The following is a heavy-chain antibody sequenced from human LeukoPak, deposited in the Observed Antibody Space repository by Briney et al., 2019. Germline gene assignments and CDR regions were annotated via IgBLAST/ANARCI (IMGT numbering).Heavy chain of an antibody. J-gene: IGHJ6*04. D-gene: IGHD1/OR15-1a*01. CDR1: GFTFSSYA. CDR2: ISYDGSNK. CDR3: AGGNSMDV. V-gene: IGHV3-30-3*01. Sequence: PGRSLRLSCAASGFTFSSYAMHWVRQAPGKGLEWVAVISYDGSNKYYADSVKGRFTISRDNSKNTLYLQMNSLRAEDTAVYFCAGGNSMDVWGKGTAVTVSS.